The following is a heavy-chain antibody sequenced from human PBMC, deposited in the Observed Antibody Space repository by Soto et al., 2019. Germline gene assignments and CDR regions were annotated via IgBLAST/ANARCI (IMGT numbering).Heavy chain of an antibody. V-gene: IGHV4-59*08. D-gene: IGHD1-1*01. Sequence: PSETLSLTCTVSGGSISSYYWSWIRQPPGKGLEWIGYIYYSGSTNYNPSLKSRVTISVDTSKSQFSLKLSSVAAADTAVYYCAKTGSRTPDYYYYGMDVWGQGTTVTVSS. CDR2: IYYSGST. CDR1: GGSISSYY. J-gene: IGHJ6*02. CDR3: AKTGSRTPDYYYYGMDV.